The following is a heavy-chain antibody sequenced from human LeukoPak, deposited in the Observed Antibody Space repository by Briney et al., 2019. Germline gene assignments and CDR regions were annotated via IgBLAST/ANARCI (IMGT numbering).Heavy chain of an antibody. V-gene: IGHV4-34*01. CDR1: GGSFSGYY. CDR2: INHSGST. D-gene: IGHD1-14*01. J-gene: IGHJ3*02. CDR3: ARVNRIGEIYFDI. Sequence: SETLSLTCAVYGGSFSGYYWSWIRQPPGKGLEWIGEINHSGSTNYNPSLKSRVTISVDTSKNQFSLKLSSVTAADTAVYYCARVNRIGEIYFDIWGQGTMVTVSS.